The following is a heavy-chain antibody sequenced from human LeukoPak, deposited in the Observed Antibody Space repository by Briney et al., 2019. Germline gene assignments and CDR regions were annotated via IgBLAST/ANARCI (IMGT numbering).Heavy chain of an antibody. CDR2: MSWNSDRI. V-gene: IGHV3-9*01. Sequence: GRSLRLSCAASGFTFDDYAMHWVRQAPGKGLEWVSGMSWNSDRIGYADSVKGRFTISRDNARNSLYLQMNSLRLEDTALYYCAKGDSSGYYGRTDYWGQGTLVTVSS. D-gene: IGHD3-22*01. J-gene: IGHJ4*02. CDR1: GFTFDDYA. CDR3: AKGDSSGYYGRTDY.